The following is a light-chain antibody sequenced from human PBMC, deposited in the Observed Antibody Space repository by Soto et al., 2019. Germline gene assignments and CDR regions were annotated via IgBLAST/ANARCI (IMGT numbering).Light chain of an antibody. CDR2: DVS. J-gene: IGLJ1*01. CDR3: QSYDSSLSGYV. CDR1: SSEVGGYNY. Sequence: QSVLTQPASVSGSPGQSITFSCTGTSSEVGGYNYVSWYQQHPGKAPKLMIYDVSNRPSGVPDRFSGSKSGTSASLAITGLQAEDEADYYCQSYDSSLSGYVFGTGTKVTVL. V-gene: IGLV2-14*01.